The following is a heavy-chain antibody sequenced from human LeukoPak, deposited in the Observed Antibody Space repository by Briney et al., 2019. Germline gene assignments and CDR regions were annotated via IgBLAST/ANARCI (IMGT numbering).Heavy chain of an antibody. Sequence: SETLSLTCTVSGGSISSGSYYWSWIRQPAGKGLEWIGRIYTSGSTNYNPSLKSRVTISVDTSNNQFSLKLSSVTAADTAVYYCARSPSWYYDSSGYYLPYWYFDLWGRGTLVTVSS. V-gene: IGHV4-61*02. CDR2: IYTSGST. CDR1: GGSISSGSYY. J-gene: IGHJ2*01. D-gene: IGHD3-22*01. CDR3: ARSPSWYYDSSGYYLPYWYFDL.